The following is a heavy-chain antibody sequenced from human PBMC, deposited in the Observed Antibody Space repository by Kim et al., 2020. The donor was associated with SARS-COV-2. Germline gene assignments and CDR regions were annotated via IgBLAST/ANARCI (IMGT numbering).Heavy chain of an antibody. D-gene: IGHD3-9*01. V-gene: IGHV5-10-1*01. Sequence: GESLKISCKGSGYSFTSYWISWVRQMPGKGLEWMGRIDPSDSYTNYSPSFQGHVTISADKSISTAYLQWSSLKASDTAMYYCARVGYYDIFPTFVAYYYYGMDVWGQGTTVTVSS. CDR2: IDPSDSYT. CDR1: GYSFTSYW. CDR3: ARVGYYDIFPTFVAYYYYGMDV. J-gene: IGHJ6*02.